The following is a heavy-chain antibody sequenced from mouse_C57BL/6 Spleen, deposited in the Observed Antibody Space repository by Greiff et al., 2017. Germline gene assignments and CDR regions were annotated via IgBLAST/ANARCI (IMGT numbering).Heavy chain of an antibody. V-gene: IGHV2-2*01. CDR3: ARVRSYAMDY. CDR1: GFSLTSYG. CDR2: IWSGGST. Sequence: VQLQESGPGLVQPSQSLSISCTVSGFSLTSYGVHWVRQSPGQGLEWLGVIWSGGSTDYNAAFISRLSIIKSNSKSQVCFKMNSLQADDKAIDDYARVRSYAMDYWGQGTSVTVSS. D-gene: IGHD1-1*01. J-gene: IGHJ4*01.